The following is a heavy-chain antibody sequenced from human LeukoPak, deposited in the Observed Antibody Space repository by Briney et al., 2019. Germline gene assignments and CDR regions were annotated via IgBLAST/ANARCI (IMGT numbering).Heavy chain of an antibody. CDR1: GYTFTANY. V-gene: IGHV1-2*02. CDR2: MHVGSGNT. Sequence: GASVQVSCKASGYTFTANYLQWVRQAPGLGPEWLGWMHVGSGNTRYAPKYQGRVTLTRDTSINTAYMELSSLTSDDTAVYYCAREGSYCDGGDCYSFDFWGQGTLVTVSS. CDR3: AREGSYCDGGDCYSFDF. D-gene: IGHD2-21*02. J-gene: IGHJ4*02.